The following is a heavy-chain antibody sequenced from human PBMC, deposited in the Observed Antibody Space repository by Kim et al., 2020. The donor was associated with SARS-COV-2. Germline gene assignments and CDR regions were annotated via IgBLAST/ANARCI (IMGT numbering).Heavy chain of an antibody. D-gene: IGHD6-13*01. J-gene: IGHJ4*02. CDR2: ISGSGGNT. CDR3: TKAMWAAVTSFFSDS. CDR1: GFTFSSYA. V-gene: IGHV3-23*01. Sequence: GGSLRLSCAASGFTFSSYAMTWVRQAPGKGLECVSSISGSGGNTYYLDSVKGRFTISRDNSKNMIYLQMNSLRADDTALYYCTKAMWAAVTSFFSDSWGQGTLVTVSS.